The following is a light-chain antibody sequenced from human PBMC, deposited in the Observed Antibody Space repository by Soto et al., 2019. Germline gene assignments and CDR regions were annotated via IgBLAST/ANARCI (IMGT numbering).Light chain of an antibody. CDR3: QQYSTSLT. CDR2: KAS. J-gene: IGKJ1*01. Sequence: DTQLTQSPSTLSASVGDRVTITCRASQSISSWLAWYQQKPGKAPNLLIYKASSLESGVPSRFSGSGSGTEFTLTISSLQPDDSATYYCQQYSTSLTFGQGTKVEIK. CDR1: QSISSW. V-gene: IGKV1-5*03.